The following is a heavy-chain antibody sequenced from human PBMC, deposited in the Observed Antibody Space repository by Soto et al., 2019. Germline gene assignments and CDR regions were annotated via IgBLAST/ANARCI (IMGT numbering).Heavy chain of an antibody. CDR1: GYTFTGYY. CDR2: ISAYNGNT. Sequence: ASVKVSCKASGYTFTGYYMHWVRQAPGQGLEWMGWISAYNGNTNYAQKIQGRVTMTTDTSTSTAYMELRSLRSDDTAVYYCARAVDYYDSSGYYTHEYFQHWGQGTLVTVSS. D-gene: IGHD3-22*01. CDR3: ARAVDYYDSSGYYTHEYFQH. V-gene: IGHV1-18*04. J-gene: IGHJ1*01.